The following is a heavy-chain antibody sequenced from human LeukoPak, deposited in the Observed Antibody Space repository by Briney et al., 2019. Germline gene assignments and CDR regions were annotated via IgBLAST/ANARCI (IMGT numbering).Heavy chain of an antibody. V-gene: IGHV4-4*07. CDR3: ARGASTTWPGNFDY. CDR1: GVSISSYY. Sequence: SSETLSLTCTVSGVSISSYYWSWMRQPAGKALEWIGRIYPSGSANYNPSLKSRVTMSVDTSQNQFSLKMTSVTAADTAVYYCARGASTTWPGNFDYWGQGTLVTVSS. J-gene: IGHJ4*02. D-gene: IGHD1-14*01. CDR2: IYPSGSA.